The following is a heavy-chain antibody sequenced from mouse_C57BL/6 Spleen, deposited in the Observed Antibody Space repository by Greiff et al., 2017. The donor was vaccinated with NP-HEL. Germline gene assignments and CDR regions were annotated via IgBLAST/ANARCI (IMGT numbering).Heavy chain of an antibody. D-gene: IGHD2-3*01. J-gene: IGHJ4*01. CDR2: INPGDGDT. Sequence: VQLQQSGPELVKPGASVKISCKASGYAFSSSWMNWVKQRPGKGLEWIGRINPGDGDTNYNGKFKGKATLTADKSSSTAYMQLSSLTSEDSAVYFCARAGVYDGYYEGAMDYWGQGTSVTVAS. V-gene: IGHV1-82*01. CDR3: ARAGVYDGYYEGAMDY. CDR1: GYAFSSSW.